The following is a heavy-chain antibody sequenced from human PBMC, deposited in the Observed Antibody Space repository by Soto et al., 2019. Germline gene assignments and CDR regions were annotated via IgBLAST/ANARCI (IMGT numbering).Heavy chain of an antibody. CDR1: GYTFTDYY. J-gene: IGHJ5*02. CDR3: ARGALTVANWVDP. Sequence: QVQLVQSGAEVKKPGASVKVSCKASGYTFTDYYMNWVRQAPGQGLEWMGWINPNNGVTNYAQKFQGRVTMTRDTSISTAYMDLSRLRSDDTALYYCARGALTVANWVDPWGQGTQVTVSS. D-gene: IGHD6-19*01. CDR2: INPNNGVT. V-gene: IGHV1-2*02.